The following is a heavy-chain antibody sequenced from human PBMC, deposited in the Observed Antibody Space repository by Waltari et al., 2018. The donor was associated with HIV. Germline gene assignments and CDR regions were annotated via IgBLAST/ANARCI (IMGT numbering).Heavy chain of an antibody. Sequence: EVQLVESGGGLAQPGRSLRLSCLGSGFNFAAYSVRWVRQAPGERLEWVGFIRSKPHGETTEYAASVKGRFSISRDDSNNIAYLQMNSLTVEDTAVYYCIRNQVFYFDYWGQGALVTVSS. D-gene: IGHD3-10*01. J-gene: IGHJ4*02. CDR1: GFNFAAYS. CDR2: IRSKPHGETT. CDR3: IRNQVFYFDY. V-gene: IGHV3-49*04.